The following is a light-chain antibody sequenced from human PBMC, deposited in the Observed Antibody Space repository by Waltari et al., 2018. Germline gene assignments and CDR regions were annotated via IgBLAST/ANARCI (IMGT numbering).Light chain of an antibody. V-gene: IGLV2-23*02. Sequence: QSALTQPASVSGSPGQSITIPCTGTSSDVGNSDLVSWYQQHPGKAPKLMIYEVTKRPSWVSNRFSGSKSGNTASLTVSGLQAEDEADYYCCSYAGSGTLVFGGGTKLTVL. J-gene: IGLJ2*01. CDR2: EVT. CDR1: SSDVGNSDL. CDR3: CSYAGSGTLV.